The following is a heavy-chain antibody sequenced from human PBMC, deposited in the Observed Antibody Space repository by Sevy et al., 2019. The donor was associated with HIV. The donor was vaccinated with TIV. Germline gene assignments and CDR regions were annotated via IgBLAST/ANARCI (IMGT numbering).Heavy chain of an antibody. V-gene: IGHV1-18*01. D-gene: IGHD3-22*01. CDR1: GYIFPNYA. Sequence: ASVKVSCKASGYIFPNYAVSWVRQAPGQGLEWVGWISGYNGDTNYIQELQGRVTMTRDTYTMTVHMELRSLRSVDTATDYCAGIHDSVGYYSQYYYYYGMDVWGQGTTVTVSS. CDR3: AGIHDSVGYYSQYYYYYGMDV. CDR2: ISGYNGDT. J-gene: IGHJ6*02.